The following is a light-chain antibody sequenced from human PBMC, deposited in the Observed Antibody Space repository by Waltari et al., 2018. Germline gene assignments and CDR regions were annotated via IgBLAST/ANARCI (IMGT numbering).Light chain of an antibody. CDR1: QSVSRA. CDR3: QHYVSLPVT. Sequence: EIALTQSPGTPSLSPGERATLSCRASQSVSRALAWYQQNPGQAPRLLIYGASNRATGIPDRFSGSGSGTDFSLIISRLEPEDFAVYYCQHYVSLPVTFGQGTKVEIK. J-gene: IGKJ1*01. CDR2: GAS. V-gene: IGKV3-20*01.